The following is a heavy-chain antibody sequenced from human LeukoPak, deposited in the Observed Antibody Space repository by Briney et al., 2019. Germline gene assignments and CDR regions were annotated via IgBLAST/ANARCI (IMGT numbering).Heavy chain of an antibody. J-gene: IGHJ3*02. CDR1: GFTFSSYA. D-gene: IGHD2-2*02. CDR3: ARGPYCSSTSCYSVGAFDI. Sequence: PGGSLRLSCAASGFTFSSYAMSWVRQAPGKGLQWVSAISSSGASTYYADSVKGRFTISRDNSQSTLSLQMNSLRAEDTAVYHRARGPYCSSTSCYSVGAFDIWGQGTMVSVSS. V-gene: IGHV3-23*01. CDR2: ISSSGAST.